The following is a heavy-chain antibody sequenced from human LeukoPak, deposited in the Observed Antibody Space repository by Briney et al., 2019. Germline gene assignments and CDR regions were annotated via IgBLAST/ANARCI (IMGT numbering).Heavy chain of an antibody. D-gene: IGHD2-15*01. CDR2: MNPNSGNT. J-gene: IGHJ4*02. V-gene: IGHV1-8*01. CDR1: GYTFTSYD. CDR3: ARGGYCSGGSCYHRDDY. Sequence: ASVKVSCKASGYTFTSYDINWVRQATGQGLEWMGWMNPNSGNTGYAQKFQGRVTMTRNTSISTAYMELSSLRSEDTAVYYCARGGYCSGGSCYHRDDYWGQGTLVTVSS.